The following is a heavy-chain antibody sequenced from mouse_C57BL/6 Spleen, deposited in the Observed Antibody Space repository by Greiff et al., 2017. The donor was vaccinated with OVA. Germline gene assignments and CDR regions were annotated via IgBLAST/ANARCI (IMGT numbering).Heavy chain of an antibody. CDR1: GYTFTDYE. D-gene: IGHD3-2*02. CDR2: IDPETGGT. Sequence: QVQLQQSGAELVRPGASVTLSCKASGYTFTDYEMHWVKQTPVHGLEWIGAIDPETGGTAYNQKFKGKAILTADKSSSTAYMELRSLTSEDSAVYYCTRRAAQATRYFDDWGQGTTLTVSS. CDR3: TRRAAQATRYFDD. J-gene: IGHJ2*01. V-gene: IGHV1-15*01.